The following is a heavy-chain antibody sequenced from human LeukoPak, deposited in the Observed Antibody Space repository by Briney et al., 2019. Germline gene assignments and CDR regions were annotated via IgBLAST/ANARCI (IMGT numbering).Heavy chain of an antibody. J-gene: IGHJ4*02. V-gene: IGHV5-51*01. Sequence: GESLQISCQGSGYSFTSYWIGWVRQMPGKGLEWMGIIYPGDSGTRYSPSFQGQVTISADKSISTAYLQWSSLKASDTAMYYCATGSPYCSGGSCYFGYWGQGTLVTVSS. D-gene: IGHD2-15*01. CDR2: IYPGDSGT. CDR1: GYSFTSYW. CDR3: ATGSPYCSGGSCYFGY.